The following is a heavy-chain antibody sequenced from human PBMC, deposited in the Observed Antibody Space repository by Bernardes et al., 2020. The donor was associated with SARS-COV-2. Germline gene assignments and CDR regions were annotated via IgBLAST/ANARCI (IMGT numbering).Heavy chain of an antibody. Sequence: ASVKVSCKASGYTFTSYGISWVRQAPGQGLEWMGWISAYNGNTNYAQKLQGRVTMTIDTSTSTAYMELRSLRSDDTAVYYCARDGDPKNVSGYDFWSGYYFWAGYYMDVWGKGTTVTVSS. J-gene: IGHJ6*03. CDR2: ISAYNGNT. D-gene: IGHD3-3*01. CDR1: GYTFTSYG. V-gene: IGHV1-18*01. CDR3: ARDGDPKNVSGYDFWSGYYFWAGYYMDV.